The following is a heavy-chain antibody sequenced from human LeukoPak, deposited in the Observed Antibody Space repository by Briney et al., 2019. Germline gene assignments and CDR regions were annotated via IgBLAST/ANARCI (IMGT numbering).Heavy chain of an antibody. Sequence: GGSLRLSCAASGFTFTSYGISWVRQAPGQGLDWMGWISAYNGNTNYAQKLQGRVTMTTDTSTSTAYMELRSLRSDDTAVYYCARDLPIVVVVAEPTLSDYWGQGTLVTVSS. D-gene: IGHD2-15*01. CDR2: ISAYNGNT. CDR1: GFTFTSYG. CDR3: ARDLPIVVVVAEPTLSDY. J-gene: IGHJ4*02. V-gene: IGHV1-18*01.